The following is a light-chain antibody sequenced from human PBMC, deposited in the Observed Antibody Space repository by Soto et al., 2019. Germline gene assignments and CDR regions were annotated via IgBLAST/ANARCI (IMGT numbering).Light chain of an antibody. CDR2: AAS. Sequence: EVVMTQSPATLSVSPGERATLSCRASQSISTNLAWYQQKHGQAPRLLIYAASARATGIPARFSGSGSGTEFTLTISSLQSEDFAVYYCQQYDNWPPITFGQGTRLGIK. J-gene: IGKJ5*01. V-gene: IGKV3-15*01. CDR3: QQYDNWPPIT. CDR1: QSISTN.